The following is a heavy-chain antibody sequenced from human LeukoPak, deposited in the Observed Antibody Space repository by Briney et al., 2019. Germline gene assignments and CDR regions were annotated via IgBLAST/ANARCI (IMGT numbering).Heavy chain of an antibody. CDR3: ARAYSLRNNWFDP. V-gene: IGHV4-61*08. J-gene: IGHJ5*02. Sequence: PSETLSLTCTASGGSISSGGYYWSWIRQPPGKGLEWIGYIYYSGSTNYNPSLKSRVTISVDTSKNQFSLKLSSVTAADTAVYYCARAYSLRNNWFDPWGQGTLVTVSS. CDR2: IYYSGST. D-gene: IGHD6-13*01. CDR1: GGSISSGGYY.